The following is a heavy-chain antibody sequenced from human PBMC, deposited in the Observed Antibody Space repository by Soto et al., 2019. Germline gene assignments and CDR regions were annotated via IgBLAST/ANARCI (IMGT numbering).Heavy chain of an antibody. Sequence: PSETLSLACTVSGGSISSYYWSWIRQPPGKGLEWIGYIYYSGSTNYNPSLKSRVTISVDTSKNQFSLKLSSVTAADTAVYYCARDFYGDYNFDYWGQGTLVTVSS. CDR2: IYYSGST. V-gene: IGHV4-59*01. D-gene: IGHD4-17*01. CDR1: GGSISSYY. J-gene: IGHJ4*02. CDR3: ARDFYGDYNFDY.